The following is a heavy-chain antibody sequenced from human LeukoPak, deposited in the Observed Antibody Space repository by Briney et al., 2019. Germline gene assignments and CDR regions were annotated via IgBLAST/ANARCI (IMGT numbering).Heavy chain of an antibody. J-gene: IGHJ5*02. V-gene: IGHV3-7*01. D-gene: IGHD3-9*01. CDR1: GFTFSSYW. CDR3: ARDGTYYDILTGYSDTNWFDP. CDR2: IKQEGREK. Sequence: GSLRLSCAGSGFTFSSYWMSWGRQAPGGGLGWGANIKQEGREKYYADSVKGRFTISRDNSKNTLYLQMNSLRAEDTAVYYCARDGTYYDILTGYSDTNWFDPWGQGTLVTVSS.